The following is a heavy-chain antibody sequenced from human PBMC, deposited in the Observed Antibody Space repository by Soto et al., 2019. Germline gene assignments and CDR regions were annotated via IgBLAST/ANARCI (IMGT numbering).Heavy chain of an antibody. Sequence: QVQLQESDPGLVKPSETLSLTCTVSGDSISNYYWSWIRQPPGKGLEWIGYIYYSGSTHYNPSLKSRVTISVDTSKHQFSLTLSSVTAADTAVYHCARHLWVGPSWYLGALDIWGQGTMVTVSS. CDR3: ARHLWVGPSWYLGALDI. V-gene: IGHV4-59*08. J-gene: IGHJ3*02. D-gene: IGHD6-13*01. CDR1: GDSISNYY. CDR2: IYYSGST.